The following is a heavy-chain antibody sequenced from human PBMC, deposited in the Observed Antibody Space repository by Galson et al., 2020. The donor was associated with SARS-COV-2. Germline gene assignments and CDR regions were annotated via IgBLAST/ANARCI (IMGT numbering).Heavy chain of an antibody. CDR2: LIPIFGTA. J-gene: IGHJ4*02. D-gene: IGHD5-18*01. V-gene: IGHV1-69*13. CDR1: GGTFSSYA. Sequence: SVKVSCKASGGTFSSYAISWVRQAPGQGHEWMGRLIPIFGTANYAQKFQGRVTITADESTSTAYMELSSLRSEDTAVYYCARDHLDTAMASFDYWGQRTLVTVSS. CDR3: ARDHLDTAMASFDY.